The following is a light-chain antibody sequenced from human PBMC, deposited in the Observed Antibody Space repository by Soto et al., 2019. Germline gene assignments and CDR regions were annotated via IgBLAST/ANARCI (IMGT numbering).Light chain of an antibody. V-gene: IGKV3-15*01. CDR1: QSVSYN. CDR2: GAF. Sequence: EIVMTQSPATLSVSPGETATLSCRASQSVSYNLAWYQQKPGQGPRLLIYGAFTRATGIPARFSGSGSGTDFTLSISSLQSEDFAVYYCQQYTNWPPLTFGGGTKVEI. J-gene: IGKJ4*01. CDR3: QQYTNWPPLT.